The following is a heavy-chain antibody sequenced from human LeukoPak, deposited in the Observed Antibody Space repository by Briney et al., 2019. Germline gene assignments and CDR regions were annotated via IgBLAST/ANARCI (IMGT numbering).Heavy chain of an antibody. D-gene: IGHD3-16*01. CDR3: ARGMMTYYYYIDV. Sequence: SSETLSLTCTVSGGSISSYYWSWIRQPPGKGLEWIGYIYYSGSTHYNPSLKSRVTISVDTTKNQFSLKLSSVTAADTAVYYCARGMMTYYYYIDVWGKGTTVTV. V-gene: IGHV4-59*01. J-gene: IGHJ6*03. CDR2: IYYSGST. CDR1: GGSISSYY.